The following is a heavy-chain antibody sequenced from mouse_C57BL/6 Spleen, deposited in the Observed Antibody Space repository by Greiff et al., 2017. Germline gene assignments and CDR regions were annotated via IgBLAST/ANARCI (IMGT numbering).Heavy chain of an antibody. CDR2: INPSSGYT. D-gene: IGHD1-1*01. CDR3: ARIYGSSYRYFDV. Sequence: VQLQESGAELARPGASVKMSCKASGYTFTSYTMHWVKQRPGQGLEWIGYINPSSGYTKYNQKFKDKATLTADKSSSTAYMQLSSLTSEDSAVYYCARIYGSSYRYFDVWGTGTTVTVSS. J-gene: IGHJ1*03. CDR1: GYTFTSYT. V-gene: IGHV1-4*01.